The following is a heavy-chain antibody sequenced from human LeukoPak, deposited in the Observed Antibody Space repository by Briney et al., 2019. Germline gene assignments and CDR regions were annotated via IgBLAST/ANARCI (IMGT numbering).Heavy chain of an antibody. CDR2: ISGSGAAA. J-gene: IGHJ4*01. Sequence: GGSLRLSCVASGFSFRTYAMSWVRQSQEKGLEWVSTISGSGAAAYYPGSVRGRFTISSDNSQNTLHLQLNNLRAEDTAVYFCAKSPDVVIERIGTTFDHWGHGVRVTVAA. CDR3: AKSPDVVIERIGTTFDH. V-gene: IGHV3-23*01. CDR1: GFSFRTYA. D-gene: IGHD1-1*01.